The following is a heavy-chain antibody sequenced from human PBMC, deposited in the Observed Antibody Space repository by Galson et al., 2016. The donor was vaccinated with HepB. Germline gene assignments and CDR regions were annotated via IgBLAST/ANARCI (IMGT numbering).Heavy chain of an antibody. J-gene: IGHJ6*02. CDR1: GVTFRSYI. CDR2: IIPIFHNV. CDR3: ATKPRYCSGENCYYFGMDV. D-gene: IGHD2-15*01. Sequence: SVKVSCKASGVTFRSYIITWVRQAPGQGLEWMGGIIPIFHNVKSAQKFQGRVIITADASTSTAYMELSSLRPEDTAGYYRATKPRYCSGENCYYFGMDVWGQGTTVTVSS. V-gene: IGHV1-69*13.